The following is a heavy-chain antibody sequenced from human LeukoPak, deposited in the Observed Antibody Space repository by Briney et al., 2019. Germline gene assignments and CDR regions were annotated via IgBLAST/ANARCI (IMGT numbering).Heavy chain of an antibody. CDR2: IYHRGST. D-gene: IGHD2-2*01. CDR3: ASLGYCSGTSCSVGTNWFDP. CDR1: GYSISSGYY. Sequence: PSETLSLTCAVSGYSISSGYYWGWIRQPPGKGLEWIGSIYHRGSTYYNPSLKSRVTISVDMSKNQFSLKLTSVTAADTAVYYCASLGYCSGTSCSVGTNWFDPWGQGTLVTVSS. V-gene: IGHV4-38-2*01. J-gene: IGHJ5*02.